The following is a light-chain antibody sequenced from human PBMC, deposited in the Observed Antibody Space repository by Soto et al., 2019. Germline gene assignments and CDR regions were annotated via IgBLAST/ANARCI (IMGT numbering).Light chain of an antibody. J-gene: IGLJ1*01. CDR1: SSNIGSNT. Sequence: QSVLTQPPSVSETPGQRVTISCSGSSSNIGSNTVNWYRQLPETAPKLLIYSNTQPPSGVPDRFSGSKSGTSASLAISGLQSEDEADYYCAVWDDSLNGCVFGTGTKRTVL. CDR3: AVWDDSLNGCV. V-gene: IGLV1-44*01. CDR2: SNT.